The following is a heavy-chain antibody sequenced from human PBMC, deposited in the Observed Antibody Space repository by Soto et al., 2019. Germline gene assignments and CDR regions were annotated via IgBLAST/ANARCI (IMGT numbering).Heavy chain of an antibody. V-gene: IGHV3-7*03. Sequence: EVQLVESGGGLVQPGGSLRLSCAASGFTFSTSWMSWVRQAPGKGLEWVANIKQYGSERYYVDSVKGRFTISRDNAKNSLFLQMNSLRAEDTAVYYCARGLSGYYPTPFDYWGQGTLVTVSS. CDR1: GFTFSTSW. CDR2: IKQYGSER. CDR3: ARGLSGYYPTPFDY. J-gene: IGHJ4*02. D-gene: IGHD3-22*01.